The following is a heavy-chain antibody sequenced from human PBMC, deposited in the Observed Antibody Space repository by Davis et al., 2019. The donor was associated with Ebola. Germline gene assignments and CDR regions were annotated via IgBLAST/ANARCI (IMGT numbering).Heavy chain of an antibody. Sequence: GESLKISCAASGFTFSGSAMHWVRQASGKGLEWVGRIRSKANSYATAYAASVEGRITISRDDSKNTAYLQMNSLKTEDTAVYYCTTTWYSSLFYWGQGTLVTVSS. V-gene: IGHV3-73*01. CDR3: TTTWYSSLFY. J-gene: IGHJ4*02. D-gene: IGHD6-13*01. CDR2: IRSKANSYAT. CDR1: GFTFSGSA.